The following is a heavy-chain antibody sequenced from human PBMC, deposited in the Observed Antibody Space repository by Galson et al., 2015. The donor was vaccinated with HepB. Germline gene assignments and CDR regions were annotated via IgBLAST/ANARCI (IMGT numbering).Heavy chain of an antibody. V-gene: IGHV3-23*01. D-gene: IGHD2-21*02. Sequence: SLRLSCAASGFTFSLYAMSWVRQAPGKGLEWVSAISGSGGGTYYADSVKGRFTISRDNSKNTLYLQMNSLRAEDTALYYCARDVAGGDPHYWYFDLWGRGTLVTVSS. CDR3: ARDVAGGDPHYWYFDL. CDR1: GFTFSLYA. CDR2: ISGSGGGT. J-gene: IGHJ2*01.